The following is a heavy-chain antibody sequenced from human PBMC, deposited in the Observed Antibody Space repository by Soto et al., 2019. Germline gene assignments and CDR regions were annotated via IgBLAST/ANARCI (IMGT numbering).Heavy chain of an antibody. J-gene: IGHJ6*02. CDR1: GYTFTGYY. Sequence: ASVKVSCKASGYTFTGYYMHWVRQAPGQGLEWMGWINPNSGGTNYAQKFQGRVTMTRDTSISTAYMELSRLRSDDTAVYYCARQDDFWSRYYYYYYGMDVWGQGTTVTVSS. D-gene: IGHD3-3*01. V-gene: IGHV1-2*02. CDR2: INPNSGGT. CDR3: ARQDDFWSRYYYYYYGMDV.